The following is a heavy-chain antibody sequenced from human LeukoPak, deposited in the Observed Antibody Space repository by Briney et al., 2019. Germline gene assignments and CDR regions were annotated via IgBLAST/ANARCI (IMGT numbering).Heavy chain of an antibody. CDR1: GFTFSSSS. Sequence: GGSLRLSCAASGFTFSSSSISWVRQAPGKGLEWVSAITDAVGSTHYADSVKGRFTISSDNSKNTVYLQMNSLRPEDMAVYYCAKVSLLLWFGELRGQGTMVTVSS. D-gene: IGHD3-10*01. CDR3: AKVSLLLWFGEL. J-gene: IGHJ3*01. CDR2: ITDAVGST. V-gene: IGHV3-23*01.